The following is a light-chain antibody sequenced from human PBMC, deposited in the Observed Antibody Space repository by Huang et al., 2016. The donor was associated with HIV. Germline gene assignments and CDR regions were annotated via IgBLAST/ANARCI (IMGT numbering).Light chain of an antibody. V-gene: IGKV4-1*01. CDR1: RSVLYSSNNKNY. CDR3: QQYYNTPFT. Sequence: GERATINCKSSRSVLYSSNNKNYLTWYQQKPGQPPKVVIYWASTRESGVPDRFSGSGSGTDFTLTISSLQAEDVAVYYCQQYYNTPFTFGPGTKVDIK. J-gene: IGKJ3*01. CDR2: WAS.